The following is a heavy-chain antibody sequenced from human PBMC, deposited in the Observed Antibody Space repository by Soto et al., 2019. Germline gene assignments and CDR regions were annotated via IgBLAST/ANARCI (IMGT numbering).Heavy chain of an antibody. Sequence: SETLSLTCTVSGGSISSYYWSWIRPPPGKGLEWIGYIYYSGSTNYNPSLKSRVTISVDTSKNQFSLKLSSVTAADTAVYYCASLCSGGSCYKGVSDYWGQGTLVTVSS. CDR2: IYYSGST. CDR3: ASLCSGGSCYKGVSDY. J-gene: IGHJ4*02. D-gene: IGHD2-15*01. CDR1: GGSISSYY. V-gene: IGHV4-59*01.